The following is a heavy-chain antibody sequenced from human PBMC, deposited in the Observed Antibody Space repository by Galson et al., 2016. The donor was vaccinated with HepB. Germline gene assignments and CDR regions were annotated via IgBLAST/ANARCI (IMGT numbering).Heavy chain of an antibody. J-gene: IGHJ4*02. CDR2: ISYDGTNK. CDR1: GFTFSNYA. D-gene: IGHD2-2*01. Sequence: SLRLSCAASGFTFSNYAMHWVRQAPGKGLEWVAVISYDGTNKFYAESVKGRFTISRDNSKNTVYLRINSLRAEDTAMFYCARDDQPLPGRHWGQGTLVTVSS. V-gene: IGHV3-30-3*01. CDR3: ARDDQPLPGRH.